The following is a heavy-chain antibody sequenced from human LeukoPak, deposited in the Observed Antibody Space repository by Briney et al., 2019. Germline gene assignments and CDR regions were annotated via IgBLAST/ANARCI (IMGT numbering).Heavy chain of an antibody. V-gene: IGHV4-31*03. J-gene: IGHJ3*02. D-gene: IGHD2-8*02. CDR1: GGSISSGGYY. CDR2: IYYSGST. Sequence: SETLSLTCTVSGGSISSGGYYWSWIRQHPGKGLEWIGYIYYSGSTYYNPSLKSRVTISVDTSKNQFSLKLSSVTAADTAVYYRARGDILDAFDIWGQGTMVTVSS. CDR3: ARGDILDAFDI.